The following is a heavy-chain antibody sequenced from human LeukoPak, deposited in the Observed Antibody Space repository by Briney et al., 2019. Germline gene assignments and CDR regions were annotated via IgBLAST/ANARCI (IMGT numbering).Heavy chain of an antibody. V-gene: IGHV4-34*01. CDR1: GGSFSGYY. CDR3: ARGGRDSSGYYFRFYWFDP. D-gene: IGHD3-22*01. Sequence: SETLSLTCAVYGGSFSGYYWSWIRQPPGKGLEWIGEINHSGSTNYNPSLKSRVTISVDTSKNQFSLKLSSVTAADTAVYYCARGGRDSSGYYFRFYWFDPWAREPWSPSPQ. J-gene: IGHJ5*02. CDR2: INHSGST.